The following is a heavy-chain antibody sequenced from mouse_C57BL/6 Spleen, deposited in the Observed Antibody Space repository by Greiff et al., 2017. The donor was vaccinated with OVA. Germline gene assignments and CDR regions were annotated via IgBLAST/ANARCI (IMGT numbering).Heavy chain of an antibody. J-gene: IGHJ2*01. D-gene: IGHD1-1*01. CDR1: GYTFTSYD. Sequence: VKLMESGPELVKPGASVKLSCKASGYTFTSYDINWVKQRPGQGLEWIGWIYPRDGSTKYNEKFKGKATLTVDTSSSTAYMELHSLTSEDSAVYFCARSDTTVVFDYWGQGTTLTVSS. V-gene: IGHV1-85*01. CDR2: IYPRDGST. CDR3: ARSDTTVVFDY.